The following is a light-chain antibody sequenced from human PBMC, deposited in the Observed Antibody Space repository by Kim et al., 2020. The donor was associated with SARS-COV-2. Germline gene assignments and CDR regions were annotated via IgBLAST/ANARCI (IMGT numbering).Light chain of an antibody. CDR1: SGSVSTSYY. J-gene: IGLJ3*02. Sequence: QTVVTQEPSFSVSPGGTVTLTCDLSSGSVSTSYYPSWYQQTPGQAPRTLIYGTNTRSSGVPDRFSGSILGNKAALTITGAQADDESDYYCVLYMGSGVWVFGGGTQLTVL. CDR2: GTN. CDR3: VLYMGSGVWV. V-gene: IGLV8-61*01.